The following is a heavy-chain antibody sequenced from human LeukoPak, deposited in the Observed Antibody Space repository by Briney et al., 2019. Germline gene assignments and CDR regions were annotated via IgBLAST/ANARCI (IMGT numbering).Heavy chain of an antibody. D-gene: IGHD2-15*01. Sequence: SETLSLTCTVSGGSISSSSYYWGWIRQPPGKGLEWIGSIYYSGSTYYNPSLKSRVTISVDTSKNQFSLKLSSVTAADAAVYYCARGDCSGGSCYLFDYWGQGALVTVSS. CDR1: GGSISSSSYY. J-gene: IGHJ4*02. V-gene: IGHV4-39*01. CDR2: IYYSGST. CDR3: ARGDCSGGSCYLFDY.